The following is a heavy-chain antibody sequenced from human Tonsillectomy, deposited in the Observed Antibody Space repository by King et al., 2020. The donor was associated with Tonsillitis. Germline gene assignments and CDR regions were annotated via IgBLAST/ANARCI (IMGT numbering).Heavy chain of an antibody. V-gene: IGHV1-69*12. J-gene: IGHJ5*02. CDR1: GGTFSSYA. CDR2: NIPIFGTA. D-gene: IGHD3-10*01. CDR3: ARGGLLWFGELPKYNWFDP. Sequence: QLVQSGAEVKKPGSSVKVSCKASGGTFSSYAISWVRQAPGQGLEWMGGNIPIFGTANYAQKFQGRVTITADESTSTAYMELSSLRSEDTAVYYCARGGLLWFGELPKYNWFDPWGQGTLVTVSS.